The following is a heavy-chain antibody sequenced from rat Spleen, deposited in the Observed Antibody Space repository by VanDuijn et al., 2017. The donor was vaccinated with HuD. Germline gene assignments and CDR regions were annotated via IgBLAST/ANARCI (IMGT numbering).Heavy chain of an antibody. CDR3: AGHWEGNWFAY. CDR1: GFSLTSYN. D-gene: IGHD5-1*01. CDR2: IWNTGGT. Sequence: QVQLKESGPGLVQPSQTLSLTCTVAGFSLTSYNVHWVRQPPGKGLEWMGVIWNTGGTAYNSAIKSRLSISRDTSKSQVFLKMNSLQTEDTAMYFCAGHWEGNWFAYWGQGTLVTVSS. V-gene: IGHV2-41*01. J-gene: IGHJ3*01.